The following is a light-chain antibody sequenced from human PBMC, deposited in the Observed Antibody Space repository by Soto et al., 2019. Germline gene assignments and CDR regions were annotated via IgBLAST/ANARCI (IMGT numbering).Light chain of an antibody. Sequence: EVVLTQSPATLSLSPGEGATLSCRASQRIGNYLAWYQQKPGQAPRLLIYATSNRATGIPARFSGSGSGTDFTLTISSLEPEDFAVYYCQQRSSWPFPFGPGTKVDIK. J-gene: IGKJ3*01. CDR2: ATS. CDR3: QQRSSWPFP. CDR1: QRIGNY. V-gene: IGKV3-11*01.